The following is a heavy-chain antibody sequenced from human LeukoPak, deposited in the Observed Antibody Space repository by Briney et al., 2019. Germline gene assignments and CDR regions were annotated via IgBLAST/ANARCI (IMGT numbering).Heavy chain of an antibody. D-gene: IGHD3-10*01. CDR2: IYTSGST. CDR3: ARSGAGRWFGELLHYFDY. CDR1: GGSISSGSYY. V-gene: IGHV4-61*02. Sequence: SETLSLTCTVSGGSISSGSYYCSWIRQPAGKGLEWIGRIYTSGSTNYNPSLKSRVTISVDTSKNQFSLKLSSVTAADTAVYYCARSGAGRWFGELLHYFDYWGQGTLVTVSS. J-gene: IGHJ4*02.